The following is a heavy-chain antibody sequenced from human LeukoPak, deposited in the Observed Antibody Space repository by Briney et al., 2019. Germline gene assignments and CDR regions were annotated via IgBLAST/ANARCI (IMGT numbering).Heavy chain of an antibody. Sequence: SQTLSLTCTVSGGSISSGGYYWSWIRQHPGKGLEWIGYIYYSGSTYYNPSLKSRVTISVDTSKNQFSLKLSSVTAADTAVYYCARSTLRFLEWLFPTSSDYWGQGTLVTVSS. V-gene: IGHV4-31*03. J-gene: IGHJ4*02. CDR3: ARSTLRFLEWLFPTSSDY. D-gene: IGHD3-3*01. CDR2: IYYSGST. CDR1: GGSISSGGYY.